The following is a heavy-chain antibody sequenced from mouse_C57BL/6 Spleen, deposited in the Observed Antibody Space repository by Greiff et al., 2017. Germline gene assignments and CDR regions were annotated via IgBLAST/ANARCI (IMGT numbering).Heavy chain of an antibody. J-gene: IGHJ2*01. Sequence: QVQLQQSGPELVKPGASVKISCKASGYAFSSSWMNWVKQRPGKGLEWIGRIYPGDGDTNYNGKFKGKATLTADKSSSTAYMQLSSLPSEDSAVYFCARSAYESTGDYFDYWGQGTTLTVSS. D-gene: IGHD6-5*01. CDR3: ARSAYESTGDYFDY. V-gene: IGHV1-82*01. CDR2: IYPGDGDT. CDR1: GYAFSSSW.